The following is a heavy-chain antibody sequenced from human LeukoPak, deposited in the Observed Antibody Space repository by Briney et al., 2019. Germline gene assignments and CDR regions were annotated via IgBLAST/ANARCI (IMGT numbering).Heavy chain of an antibody. D-gene: IGHD5-24*01. Sequence: GGSLRLSCAASGFTFSSYAMSWVRQAPGKGLECVSAISGSGGSTYYADSVKGRFTISRDNSKNTLYLQMNSLRAEDTAVYYCAKEGDGDYYYYGMDVWGKGTTVTVSS. CDR3: AKEGDGDYYYYGMDV. V-gene: IGHV3-23*01. CDR1: GFTFSSYA. CDR2: ISGSGGST. J-gene: IGHJ6*04.